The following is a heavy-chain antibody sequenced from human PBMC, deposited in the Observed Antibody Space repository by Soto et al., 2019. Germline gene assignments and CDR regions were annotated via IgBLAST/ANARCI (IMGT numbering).Heavy chain of an antibody. Sequence: TLSLTCTVPGGSISSGDYYWSWLRQPPGKGLEWIGYIYYSGSTYYNPSLKSRVTISVDTSKNQFSLKLSSVTAADTAVYYCARLDDDSSGKFDYWGQGTLVTVSS. D-gene: IGHD3-22*01. J-gene: IGHJ4*02. CDR1: GGSISSGDYY. CDR3: ARLDDDSSGKFDY. V-gene: IGHV4-30-4*01. CDR2: IYYSGST.